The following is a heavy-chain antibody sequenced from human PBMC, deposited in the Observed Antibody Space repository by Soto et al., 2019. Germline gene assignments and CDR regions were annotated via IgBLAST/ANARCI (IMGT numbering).Heavy chain of an antibody. CDR1: VYTFTSYG. Sequence: GASVKVSCKGSVYTFTSYGISWVRQAPGQGLEWMGWISAYNGNTNYAQKLQGRVTMTTDTSTSTAYMELNSLRAEDTAVYYCAKDFRGYSSGWTLSYFDYWGQGTLVTVSS. D-gene: IGHD6-19*01. V-gene: IGHV1-18*01. J-gene: IGHJ4*02. CDR2: ISAYNGNT. CDR3: AKDFRGYSSGWTLSYFDY.